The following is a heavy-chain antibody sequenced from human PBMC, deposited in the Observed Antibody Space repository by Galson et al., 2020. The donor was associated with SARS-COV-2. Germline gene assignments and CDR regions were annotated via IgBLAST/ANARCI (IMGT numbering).Heavy chain of an antibody. Sequence: GGSLRLSCAASGFTFSSYEMNWVRQAPGKGLEWVSYISSSGSTIYYADSVKGRFTISRDNAKNSLYLQMNSLRAEDTAVYYCARDPYIVATIRDYYYGMDVWGQGTTVTVSS. V-gene: IGHV3-48*03. CDR3: ARDPYIVATIRDYYYGMDV. D-gene: IGHD5-12*01. CDR1: GFTFSSYE. CDR2: ISSSGSTI. J-gene: IGHJ6*02.